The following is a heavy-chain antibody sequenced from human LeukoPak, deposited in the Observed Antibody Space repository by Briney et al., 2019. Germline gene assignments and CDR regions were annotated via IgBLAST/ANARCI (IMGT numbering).Heavy chain of an antibody. CDR1: GGSFSGYY. V-gene: IGHV4-34*01. CDR2: INHSGST. J-gene: IGHJ3*02. CDR3: ARAGRWLQLGAFDI. Sequence: PSETLSLTCAVYGGSFSGYYWSWIRQPPGKGLEWIGEINHSGSTNYNPSLKSRVTILVDTSKNQFSLKLSSVTAADTAVYYCARAGRWLQLGAFDIWGQGTMVTVSS. D-gene: IGHD5-24*01.